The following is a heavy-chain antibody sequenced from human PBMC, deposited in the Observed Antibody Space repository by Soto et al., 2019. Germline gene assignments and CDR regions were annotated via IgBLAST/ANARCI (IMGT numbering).Heavy chain of an antibody. V-gene: IGHV3-30*18. Sequence: GGSLRLSCAASGFTFSSYGMHWVRQAPGKGLEWVAVISYDGSNKYYADSVKGRFTISRDNSKNTLYLQMNSLRAEDTAVYYCAEAGGEAYMDVWGKGTTVTVSS. D-gene: IGHD2-15*01. CDR2: ISYDGSNK. J-gene: IGHJ6*03. CDR1: GFTFSSYG. CDR3: AEAGGEAYMDV.